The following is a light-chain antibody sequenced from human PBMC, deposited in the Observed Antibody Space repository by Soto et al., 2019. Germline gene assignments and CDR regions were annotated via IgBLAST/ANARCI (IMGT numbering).Light chain of an antibody. CDR3: LQYGSAPYA. V-gene: IGKV3-20*01. J-gene: IGKJ2*01. CDR2: RAS. Sequence: EIVMTQSPGTLSLSPGESATLSCRASQSVTNNFVSWFQQKPGQAPRLLIGRASVRASGVPDRFSGSGSGTDFTLTISRLEPEDFAVYYCLQYGSAPYAFGQGT. CDR1: QSVTNNF.